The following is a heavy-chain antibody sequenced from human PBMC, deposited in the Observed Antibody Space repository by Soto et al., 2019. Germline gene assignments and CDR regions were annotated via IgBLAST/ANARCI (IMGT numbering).Heavy chain of an antibody. CDR1: GYTFSNYG. Sequence: QVQLVQSGPEVKKPGASVKVSCKGSGYTFSNYGVTWVRQAPGQGLERLGWVSGHNRNTDYAQKFEDRATMTIDTSTNTAYLELRGLTPDDTAVYYCARERRWEPLLYWGQGTL. D-gene: IGHD1-26*01. J-gene: IGHJ4*02. CDR2: VSGHNRNT. V-gene: IGHV1-18*01. CDR3: ARERRWEPLLY.